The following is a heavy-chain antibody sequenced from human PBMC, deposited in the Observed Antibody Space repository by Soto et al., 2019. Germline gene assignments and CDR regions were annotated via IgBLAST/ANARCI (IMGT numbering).Heavy chain of an antibody. CDR1: GGTFSSYA. J-gene: IGHJ5*02. D-gene: IGHD1-7*01. Sequence: GASVNVSCKASGGTFSSYAMSWVRQAPGQGLEWMGGILPIFGTANYAQKFQGRVTITADESTSTAYMELSSLRSEDTAVYYCARGSGTNYPYNWFDPWGQGTLVTVSS. CDR3: ARGSGTNYPYNWFDP. CDR2: ILPIFGTA. V-gene: IGHV1-69*13.